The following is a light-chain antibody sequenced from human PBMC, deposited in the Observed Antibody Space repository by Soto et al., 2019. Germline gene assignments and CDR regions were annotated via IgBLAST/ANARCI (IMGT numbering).Light chain of an antibody. Sequence: EIVLTQSPGTLSLSPGERATLSCRASQSVSSSYLAWYQQKPGQASRLLIYGASSRATGTPDRFSGSGSGTDFTLTISRLEPEDFAVYYCQQYGSSPPWTFGQGTKVEIK. CDR3: QQYGSSPPWT. J-gene: IGKJ1*01. CDR1: QSVSSSY. CDR2: GAS. V-gene: IGKV3-20*01.